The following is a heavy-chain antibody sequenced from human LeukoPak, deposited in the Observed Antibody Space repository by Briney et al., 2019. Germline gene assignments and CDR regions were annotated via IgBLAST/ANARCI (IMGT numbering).Heavy chain of an antibody. CDR1: GFTFSSYG. CDR2: IRYDGSNK. V-gene: IGHV3-30*02. J-gene: IGHJ4*02. Sequence: PGGSLRLSCAASGFTFSSYGMHWVRQAPGKGLEWVAFIRYDGSNKYYADSVKGRFTISRDNSKNTLYLQMNSLRAEDTAVYCCANSGDIVATTYYFDYWGQGTLVTVSS. D-gene: IGHD5-12*01. CDR3: ANSGDIVATTYYFDY.